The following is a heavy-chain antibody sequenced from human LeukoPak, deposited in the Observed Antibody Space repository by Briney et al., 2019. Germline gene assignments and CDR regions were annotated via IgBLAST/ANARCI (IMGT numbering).Heavy chain of an antibody. CDR3: AREAERRVVN. CDR2: IHPSGTM. D-gene: IGHD1-1*01. V-gene: IGHV4-38-2*02. Sequence: SETLSLTCVASGFSFSSGYYWGWIRQLPGKGLEWIGNIHPSGTMFHNSSLNSRVTMSIDTSKNQFSLKLSSVTAADTAVYYCAREAERRVVNWGQGTLVTVSS. J-gene: IGHJ4*02. CDR1: GFSFSSGYY.